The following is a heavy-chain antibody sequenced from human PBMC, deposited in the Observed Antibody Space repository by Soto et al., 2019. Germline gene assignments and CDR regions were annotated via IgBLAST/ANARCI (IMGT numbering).Heavy chain of an antibody. D-gene: IGHD2-2*01. J-gene: IGHJ4*02. CDR3: AKDTYSRSWYF. CDR2: IDKSGGDT. Sequence: GGSLRLSCAASGFTFTNYLMTWVRQAPGKGLEWVSSIDKSGGDTYYADSVKGRFTISRDNSKNTLYLQMNGLRAEDTALYYCAKDTYSRSWYFWGQGTLVTVSS. V-gene: IGHV3-23*05. CDR1: GFTFTNYL.